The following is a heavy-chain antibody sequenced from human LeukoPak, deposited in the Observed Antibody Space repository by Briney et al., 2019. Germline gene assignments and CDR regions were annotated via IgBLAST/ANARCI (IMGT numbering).Heavy chain of an antibody. CDR1: GLTFDDYS. Sequence: PGGSLRLSCPASGLTFDDYSIHCVRHGPGNGREWVSYITRDGETYYQDSVKGRSAFFRANRKDSLYLQMNSLRTEAAAWYYCARGMFRKLYYFGMDVWGQGTTVTVSS. D-gene: IGHD3-10*01. CDR2: ITRDGET. J-gene: IGHJ6*01. V-gene: IGHV3-43*01. CDR3: ARGMFRKLYYFGMDV.